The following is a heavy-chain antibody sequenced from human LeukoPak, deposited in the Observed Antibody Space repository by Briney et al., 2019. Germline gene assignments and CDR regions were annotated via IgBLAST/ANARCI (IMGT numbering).Heavy chain of an antibody. D-gene: IGHD5-24*01. J-gene: IGHJ4*02. V-gene: IGHV3-7*01. CDR1: GFTFSSYA. CDR2: IKQDGSEK. CDR3: ARDLGWLQSDY. Sequence: GGSLRLSCAASGFTFSSYAMNWVRQAPGKGLEWVANIKQDGSEKYYVDSVKGRFTISRDNAKNSLYLQINSLRAEDTAVYYCARDLGWLQSDYWGQGTLVTVSS.